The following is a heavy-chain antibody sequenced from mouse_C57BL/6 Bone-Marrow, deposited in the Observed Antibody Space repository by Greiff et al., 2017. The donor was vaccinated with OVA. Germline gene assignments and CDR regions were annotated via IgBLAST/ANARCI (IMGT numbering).Heavy chain of an antibody. V-gene: IGHV14-4*01. CDR2: IDPENGDT. CDR3: YTLIYYDYMAY. J-gene: IGHJ3*01. D-gene: IGHD2-4*01. CDR1: GFNITDDY. Sequence: EVKLQESGAELVRPGASVKLSCTASGFNITDDYMHWVKQRPEQGLEWIGWIDPENGDTEYASKFQGKATLTADTSSNTAYLHLSSRKPEDTAVDYCYTLIYYDYMAYWGQGTPVTVSA.